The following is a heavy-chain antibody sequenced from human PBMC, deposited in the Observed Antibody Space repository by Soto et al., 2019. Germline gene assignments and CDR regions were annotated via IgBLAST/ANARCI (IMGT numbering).Heavy chain of an antibody. CDR1: GGAISSSSYY. CDR2: IYYSGGT. D-gene: IGHD2-2*01. CDR3: ARPGNIVGCSRWYFDL. J-gene: IGHJ2*01. V-gene: IGHV4-39*01. Sequence: SETLSLTCTVSGGAISSSSYYWGWIRQPPGKGLEWIGSIYYSGGTYYNPSLKSRVTISADTSKNQFSLKLSSVTAADTAVYYCARPGNIVGCSRWYFDLWGRGTLVT.